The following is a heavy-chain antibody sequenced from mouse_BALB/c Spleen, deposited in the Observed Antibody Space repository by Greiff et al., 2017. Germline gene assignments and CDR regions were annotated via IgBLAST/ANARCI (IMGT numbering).Heavy chain of an antibody. CDR2: ISYDGSN. D-gene: IGHD2-14*01. CDR3: ARGDRYGLYFDY. V-gene: IGHV3-6*02. CDR1: GYSITSGYY. Sequence: EVKLVESGPGLVKPSQSLSLTCSVTGYSITSGYYWNWIRQFPGNKLEWMGYISYDGSNNYNPSLKNRISITRDTSKNQFFLKLNSVTTEDTATYYCARGDRYGLYFDYWGQGTTLTVSS. J-gene: IGHJ2*01.